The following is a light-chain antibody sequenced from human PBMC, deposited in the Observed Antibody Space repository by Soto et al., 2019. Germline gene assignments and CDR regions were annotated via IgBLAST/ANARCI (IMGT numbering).Light chain of an antibody. Sequence: QSALTQPASVSGSPGQSITLSCTGTSSDVGSYNLVSWYQQHPVKAPKLMIYEGSKRPSGVSNRFSGYKSGNTASLTISGLQAEDEADYYCCSFAGSNTFVFGTGTKVTVL. CDR2: EGS. CDR1: SSDVGSYNL. V-gene: IGLV2-23*03. J-gene: IGLJ1*01. CDR3: CSFAGSNTFV.